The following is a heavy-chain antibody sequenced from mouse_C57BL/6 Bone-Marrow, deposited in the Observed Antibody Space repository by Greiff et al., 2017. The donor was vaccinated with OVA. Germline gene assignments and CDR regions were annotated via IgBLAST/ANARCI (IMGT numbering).Heavy chain of an antibody. D-gene: IGHD4-1*01. CDR1: GFTFSDYY. J-gene: IGHJ2*01. CDR2: INYDGSST. Sequence: EVKVVESEGGLVQPGSSMKLSCTASGFTFSDYYMAWVRQVPEKGLEWVANINYDGSSTYYLDSLKSRFIISRDNAKNILYLQMSSLKSEDTATYYCARGGKLGPLFDYWGQGTTLTVSS. V-gene: IGHV5-16*01. CDR3: ARGGKLGPLFDY.